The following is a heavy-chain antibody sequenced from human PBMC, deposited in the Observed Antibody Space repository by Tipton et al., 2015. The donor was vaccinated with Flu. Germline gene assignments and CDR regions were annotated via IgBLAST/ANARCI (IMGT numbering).Heavy chain of an antibody. Sequence: AVSGFTFSSYAMSWVRQAPGKGLEWVSAISGSGGSTYYADSVKGRFTISRDNSKNTLYLQMNSLRAEDTAVYYCATAGIAVAGNKRGYFDYWGQGTLVTVSS. CDR3: ATAGIAVAGNKRGYFDY. J-gene: IGHJ4*02. V-gene: IGHV3-23*01. CDR1: GFTFSSYA. D-gene: IGHD6-19*01. CDR2: ISGSGGST.